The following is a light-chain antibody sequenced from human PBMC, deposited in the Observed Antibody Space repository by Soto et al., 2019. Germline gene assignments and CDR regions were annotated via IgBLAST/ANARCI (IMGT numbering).Light chain of an antibody. CDR3: KQYASSPPYT. V-gene: IGKV3-20*01. CDR2: GAS. CDR1: QSVSSSY. J-gene: IGKJ2*01. Sequence: EIVLTQSPGTLSLSPGERATLSCRASQSVSSSYLAWYQQKPGQAPRLLIYGASSRATGIPDRFSGSGSGTDFPLTISRLEPEDFAVYYCKQYASSPPYTFGQGTKLEIK.